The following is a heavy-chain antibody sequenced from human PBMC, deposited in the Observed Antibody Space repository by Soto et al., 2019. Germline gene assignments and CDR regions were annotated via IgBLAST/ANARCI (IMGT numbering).Heavy chain of an antibody. V-gene: IGHV1-18*04. Sequence: GASVKVSCKASGYTFTSYGISWVRQAPGQGLEWMGWISAYNGNTNYAQKLQGRVTMTTDTSTSTAYMELRSLRSDDTAVYYCARVLPEAYYGSGSRPGYYGMDVWGQGTTVTVSS. CDR2: ISAYNGNT. CDR1: GYTFTSYG. CDR3: ARVLPEAYYGSGSRPGYYGMDV. D-gene: IGHD3-10*01. J-gene: IGHJ6*02.